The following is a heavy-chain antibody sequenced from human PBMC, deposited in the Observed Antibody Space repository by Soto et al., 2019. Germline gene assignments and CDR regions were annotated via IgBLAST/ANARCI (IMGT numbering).Heavy chain of an antibody. Sequence: GGSLRLSCAVSGFNFSNAWMNCVRQAPGKGLEWVGRIKSKTDGGTTDYAAPVKGRFTISRDDSKNTLYLQMNSLKTEDTAVYYCTTDITMIVVVITQAPDYWGQGTLVTVSS. CDR1: GFNFSNAW. J-gene: IGHJ4*02. D-gene: IGHD3-22*01. V-gene: IGHV3-15*07. CDR2: IKSKTDGGTT. CDR3: TTDITMIVVVITQAPDY.